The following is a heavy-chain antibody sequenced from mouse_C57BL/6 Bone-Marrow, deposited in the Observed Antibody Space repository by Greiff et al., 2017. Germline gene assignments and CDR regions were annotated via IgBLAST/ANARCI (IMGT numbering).Heavy chain of an antibody. Sequence: VQLQQSGPELVKPGASVKIPCKASGYTFTDYNMDWVKQSHGKSLEWIGDINPNNGGTIYNQKFKGKATLTVDKSSSTAYMELRSLTSEDTAVYYCARSGGYYGSSYDYYAMDYWGQGTSVTVSS. CDR1: GYTFTDYN. V-gene: IGHV1-18*01. J-gene: IGHJ4*01. D-gene: IGHD1-1*01. CDR3: ARSGGYYGSSYDYYAMDY. CDR2: INPNNGGT.